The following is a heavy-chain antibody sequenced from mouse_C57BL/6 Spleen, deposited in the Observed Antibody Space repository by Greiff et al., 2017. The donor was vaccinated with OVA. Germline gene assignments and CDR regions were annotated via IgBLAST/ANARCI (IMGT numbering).Heavy chain of an antibody. CDR3: AMGYYGPVFDY. CDR1: GFTFSDYG. Sequence: EVKLMESGGGLVKPGGSLKLSCAASGFTFSDYGMHWVRQAPEKGLEWVAYISSGSSTIYYADTVKGRFTISRDNAKNTLFLQMTSLRSEDTAMYYCAMGYYGPVFDYWGQGTTLTVSS. J-gene: IGHJ2*01. D-gene: IGHD1-1*01. CDR2: ISSGSSTI. V-gene: IGHV5-17*01.